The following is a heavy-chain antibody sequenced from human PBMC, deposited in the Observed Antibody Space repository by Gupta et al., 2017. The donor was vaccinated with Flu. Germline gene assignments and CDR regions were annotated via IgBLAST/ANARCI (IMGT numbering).Heavy chain of an antibody. CDR2: ISGSGGST. V-gene: IGHV3-23*01. CDR3: AKGGRGMEVPYGMDV. CDR1: GFTFSSYA. D-gene: IGHD5-24*01. J-gene: IGHJ6*02. Sequence: EVQLLESGGGLVQPGGSLRLSCAASGFTFSSYAMSWVRQAPGKGLEWVSAISGSGGSTYYADSVKGRFTISRDSSKNTLYLQMNSLRAEDTAVYYCAKGGRGMEVPYGMDVWGQGTTVTVSS.